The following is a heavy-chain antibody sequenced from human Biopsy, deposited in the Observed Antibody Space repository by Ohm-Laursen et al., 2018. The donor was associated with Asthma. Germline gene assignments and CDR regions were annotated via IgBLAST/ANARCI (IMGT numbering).Heavy chain of an antibody. CDR3: ARKTGSCISRTCYSLDF. CDR2: INSVFGTT. D-gene: IGHD2-2*01. V-gene: IGHV1-69*01. CDR1: GGTLNTYV. Sequence: SSVKVSCKSLGGTLNTYVIGWVRQAPGQGLEWMGGINSVFGTTTYPQKFQDRVTITADDSTSTVYMELSSLRSEDTAVYYCARKTGSCISRTCYSLDFWGQGTLVTVSS. J-gene: IGHJ4*02.